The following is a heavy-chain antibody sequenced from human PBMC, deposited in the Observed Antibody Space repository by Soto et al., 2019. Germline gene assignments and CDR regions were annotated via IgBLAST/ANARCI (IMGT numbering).Heavy chain of an antibody. Sequence: QLQLVQSGDEVKNPGASVRVSCKASGFSFPTYGITWVRQAPGQGLEWMGWITASNGNTHYAQNLQGRVTMSTDTYTNTAYMDLWRLSSDDTAVYFCARGSSYGSYWYFDIWGRGTLVTVSS. CDR1: GFSFPTYG. CDR3: ARGSSYGSYWYFDI. CDR2: ITASNGNT. J-gene: IGHJ2*01. V-gene: IGHV1-18*04. D-gene: IGHD3-16*01.